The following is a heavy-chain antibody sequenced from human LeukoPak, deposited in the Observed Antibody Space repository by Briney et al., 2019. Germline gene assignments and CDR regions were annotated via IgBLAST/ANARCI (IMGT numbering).Heavy chain of an antibody. D-gene: IGHD6-19*01. V-gene: IGHV3-30*02. CDR2: IRYDESNK. J-gene: IGHJ4*02. Sequence: PGGSLRLSCAASGFTFSSYSMNWVRQAPGKGLEWVAFIRYDESNKYYADSVKGRFTISRDNSKNTLYLQMNSLRAEDTAVYYCAKDAKSDSSDWFGPRYWGQGTLVTVSS. CDR3: AKDAKSDSSDWFGPRY. CDR1: GFTFSSYS.